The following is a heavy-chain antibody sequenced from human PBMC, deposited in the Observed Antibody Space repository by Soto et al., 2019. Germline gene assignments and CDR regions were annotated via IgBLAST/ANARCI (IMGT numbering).Heavy chain of an antibody. Sequence: QVPLVQSGAEVKKPGASVKVSCKASGYTFTSYAMHWVRQAPGQRLEWMGWINAGNGNTKYSQKFQGRVTITRDTSASTAYMELSSLRSEDTAVYYCARDIGENSSPLGYFDYWGQGTLVTVSS. D-gene: IGHD6-13*01. V-gene: IGHV1-3*01. CDR3: ARDIGENSSPLGYFDY. CDR2: INAGNGNT. CDR1: GYTFTSYA. J-gene: IGHJ4*02.